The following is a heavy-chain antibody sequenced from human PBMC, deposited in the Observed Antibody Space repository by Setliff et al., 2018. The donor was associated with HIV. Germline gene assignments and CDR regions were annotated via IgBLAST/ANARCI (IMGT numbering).Heavy chain of an antibody. Sequence: LRLSCAASGFTFSSYWMTWVRQAPGKGLQWVANIRRDEGEKYYVDSVKGRFTISRDNAKNSLYLQMNSLRAEGTAMYYCARDDYLDGRWGQGTLVTVSS. CDR2: IRRDEGEK. J-gene: IGHJ4*02. V-gene: IGHV3-7*03. CDR3: ARDDYLDGR. CDR1: GFTFSSYW. D-gene: IGHD3-16*01.